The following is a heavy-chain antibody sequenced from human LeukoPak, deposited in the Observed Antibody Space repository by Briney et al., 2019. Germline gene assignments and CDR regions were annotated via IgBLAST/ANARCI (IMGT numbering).Heavy chain of an antibody. Sequence: PGGSLRLSCAASGFTFSSYWMSWVRQAPGKGLEWVANIKQDGSEKYYVDSVKGRFTISRDNAKNSLYLQMNSLRAEDTAVYYCARARHRFWSGPPSYMDVWGKGTTVTVSS. D-gene: IGHD3-3*01. J-gene: IGHJ6*03. CDR2: IKQDGSEK. V-gene: IGHV3-7*01. CDR3: ARARHRFWSGPPSYMDV. CDR1: GFTFSSYW.